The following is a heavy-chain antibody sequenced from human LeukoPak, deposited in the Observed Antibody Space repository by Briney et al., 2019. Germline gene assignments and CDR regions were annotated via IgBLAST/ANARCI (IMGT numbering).Heavy chain of an antibody. CDR1: GGSISGYY. Sequence: PSETLSLTCTVSGGSISGYYWSWIRQPPGKGLEWLGYIYYSGSTNYNPSLKSRVTISVDTSKNQFSLKLSSVTAADTAVYYCASYTGYSYGRSVYWGQGTLVTVSS. V-gene: IGHV4-59*01. D-gene: IGHD5-18*01. J-gene: IGHJ4*02. CDR3: ASYTGYSYGRSVY. CDR2: IYYSGST.